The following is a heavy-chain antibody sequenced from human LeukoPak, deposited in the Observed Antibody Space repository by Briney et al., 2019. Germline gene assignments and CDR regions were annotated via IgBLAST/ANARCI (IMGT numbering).Heavy chain of an antibody. J-gene: IGHJ4*02. CDR2: VSGGGGTT. CDR3: AKPRGLAIVGAHFDY. D-gene: IGHD1-26*01. CDR1: GFTFSSYA. Sequence: GGSLRLSCVASGFTFSSYAMSWVRQAPGKGLGWVSSVSGGGGTTYYADSVTGRFTISRDNSNNTLYLQMNSLRAEDTAVYYCAKPRGLAIVGAHFDYWGQGTLVTVSS. V-gene: IGHV3-23*01.